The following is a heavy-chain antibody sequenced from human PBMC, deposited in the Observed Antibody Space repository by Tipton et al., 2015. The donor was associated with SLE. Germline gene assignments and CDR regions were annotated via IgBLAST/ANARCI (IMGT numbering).Heavy chain of an antibody. Sequence: TLSLTCTVSGGSISFDYWSWIRQSAGRGLEWIGRIYSSGDRDYNPSLRSRVTMSIDASQNQFSLKLTSVTAADTAVYYCAREHASGSYYNYWGQGTLVTVSS. CDR2: IYSSGDR. CDR3: AREHASGSYYNY. V-gene: IGHV4-4*07. D-gene: IGHD3-10*01. CDR1: GGSISFDY. J-gene: IGHJ4*02.